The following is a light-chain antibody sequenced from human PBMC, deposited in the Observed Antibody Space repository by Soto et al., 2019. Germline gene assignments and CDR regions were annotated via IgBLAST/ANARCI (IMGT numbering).Light chain of an antibody. J-gene: IGKJ1*01. CDR3: QQYNSYPWT. Sequence: DIQMTQSPSTLSASVGDRVTITCRASQSISGWLAWYQQKPGKAPNLLIYDASSLESRVPSRFSGSGSGTEITLTISSLKPDDFATYYCQQYNSYPWTFGQGTKVEIK. CDR1: QSISGW. V-gene: IGKV1-5*01. CDR2: DAS.